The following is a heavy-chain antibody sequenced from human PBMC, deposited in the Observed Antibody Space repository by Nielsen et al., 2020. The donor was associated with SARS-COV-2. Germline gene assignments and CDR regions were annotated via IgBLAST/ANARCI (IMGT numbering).Heavy chain of an antibody. D-gene: IGHD3-10*01. CDR3: ARDQGGYYGSGRPGAFDI. Sequence: WVRQAPGQGLEWMGWMNPNSGNTGYAQKFQGRVTMTRNTSISTAYMELSSLRSEDTAVYYCARDQGGYYGSGRPGAFDIWGQGTMVTVSS. CDR2: MNPNSGNT. J-gene: IGHJ3*02. V-gene: IGHV1-8*01.